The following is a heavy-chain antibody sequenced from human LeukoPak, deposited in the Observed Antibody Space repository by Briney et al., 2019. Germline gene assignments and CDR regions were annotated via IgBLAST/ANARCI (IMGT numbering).Heavy chain of an antibody. J-gene: IGHJ4*02. CDR3: VRAMGSIVDF. D-gene: IGHD6-6*01. Sequence: GGSPRLSCAASGFTFSNDWMHWVRQAPGKGLVWVSRINSDGSRTNYADSVKGRFTISRDNAKNTLFLQMSSLRAEDTGIYYCVRAMGSIVDFWGQGTLVTVSS. CDR2: INSDGSRT. V-gene: IGHV3-74*01. CDR1: GFTFSNDW.